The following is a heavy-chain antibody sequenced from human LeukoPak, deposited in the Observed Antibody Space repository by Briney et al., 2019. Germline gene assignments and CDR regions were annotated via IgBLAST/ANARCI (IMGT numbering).Heavy chain of an antibody. CDR2: MNPNSGNT. V-gene: IGHV1-8*03. D-gene: IGHD2-2*01. J-gene: IGHJ5*02. Sequence: ASVKVSCKASGYTFTSDDINWVRQATGQGLEWMGWMNPNSGNTGYAQKFQGRVTITRNTSISTAYMELSSLRSEDTAVYYCARGPRSPAAIANWFDPWGQGTLVTVSS. CDR3: ARGPRSPAAIANWFDP. CDR1: GYTFTSDD.